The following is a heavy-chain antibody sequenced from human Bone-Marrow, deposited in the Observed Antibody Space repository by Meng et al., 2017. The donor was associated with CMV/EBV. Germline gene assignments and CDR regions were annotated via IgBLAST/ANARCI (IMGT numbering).Heavy chain of an antibody. Sequence: GGSLRLSCAASGFTFSSYGMHRVRQAPGKGLEWVAFILYDGSTKYYADSVKGRFTISRDNSKNTLYLQMNSLRAEETAVYYCESEGDYYDSSGYYTSFDYWGQGTLVTVSS. CDR2: ILYDGSTK. V-gene: IGHV3-30*02. D-gene: IGHD3-22*01. CDR3: ESEGDYYDSSGYYTSFDY. CDR1: GFTFSSYG. J-gene: IGHJ4*02.